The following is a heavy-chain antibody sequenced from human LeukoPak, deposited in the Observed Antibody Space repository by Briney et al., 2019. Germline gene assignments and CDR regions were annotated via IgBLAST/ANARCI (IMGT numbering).Heavy chain of an antibody. CDR3: ARGFRYYGSGIDY. V-gene: IGHV3-64*01. Sequence: GGSLRLSCAASGFTFSEYSMHWVRQAPGKGLEYLSAISTNGGSTYYANSVKGRLTISRDDPKNTLDLQMGSLRPEDMAVYYCARGFRYYGSGIDYWGQGTLVTVSS. CDR1: GFTFSEYS. D-gene: IGHD3-10*01. CDR2: ISTNGGST. J-gene: IGHJ4*02.